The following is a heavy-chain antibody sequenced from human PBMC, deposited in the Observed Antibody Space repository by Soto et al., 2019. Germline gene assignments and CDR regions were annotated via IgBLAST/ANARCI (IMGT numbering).Heavy chain of an antibody. CDR2: ISSSSSYT. J-gene: IGHJ4*02. Sequence: PGGSLRLSCAASGFTFSDYYMSWIRQAPGKGLEWVSYISSSSSYTNYADSVKGRFTISRDNAKNSLYLQMNSLRAEDTAVYYCASGSYYEYYFDYWGQGTLVTVSS. D-gene: IGHD1-26*01. CDR1: GFTFSDYY. V-gene: IGHV3-11*06. CDR3: ASGSYYEYYFDY.